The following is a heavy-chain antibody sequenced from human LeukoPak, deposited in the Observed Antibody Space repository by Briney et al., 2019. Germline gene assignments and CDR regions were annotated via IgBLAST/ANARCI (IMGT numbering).Heavy chain of an antibody. CDR3: ARDLGSVVVVASMPGY. V-gene: IGHV4-59*12. Sequence: SETLSLTCTVSGGSISSSYWNWIRQPPGKGLEWIGNMYYSGSTNYNPSLKSRVTISLDTSKNQFSLKLSSVTAADTAVYYCARDLGSVVVVASMPGYWGQGTLVTVSS. CDR2: MYYSGST. D-gene: IGHD2-15*01. J-gene: IGHJ4*02. CDR1: GGSISSSY.